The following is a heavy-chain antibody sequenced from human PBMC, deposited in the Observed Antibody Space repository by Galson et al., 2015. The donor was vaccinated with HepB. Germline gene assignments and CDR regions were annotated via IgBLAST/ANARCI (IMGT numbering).Heavy chain of an antibody. CDR2: TYYRSKWYN. J-gene: IGHJ4*02. CDR3: VKRRTGMIDN. Sequence: CAISGDSVSSNSATWNWIRQSPSRGLEWLGRTYYRSKWYNDYALSVRSRISINPDTSKNQFSLEVNSVTPEDTAIYYCVKRRTGMIDNWGQGTLVTVSS. V-gene: IGHV6-1*01. CDR1: GDSVSSNSAT. D-gene: IGHD3/OR15-3a*01.